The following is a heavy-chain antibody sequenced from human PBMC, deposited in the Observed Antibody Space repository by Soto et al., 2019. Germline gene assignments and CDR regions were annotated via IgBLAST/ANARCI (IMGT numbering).Heavy chain of an antibody. J-gene: IGHJ6*03. CDR3: SKVPGGDYPLIDYYYYYMDV. CDR2: ISGSGGST. V-gene: IGHV3-23*01. Sequence: GGSLRLSCVASGFTFSSYAMSWVRQAPGKGLEWVSAISGSGGSTYYADSVKGRFTISRDNSKNTLYLQMNSLRAEDTAVYYCSKVPGGDYPLIDYYYYYMDVWGKGTTVTVSS. CDR1: GFTFSSYA. D-gene: IGHD4-17*01.